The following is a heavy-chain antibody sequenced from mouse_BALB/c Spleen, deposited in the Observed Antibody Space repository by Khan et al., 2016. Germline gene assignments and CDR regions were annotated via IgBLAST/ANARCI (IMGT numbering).Heavy chain of an antibody. J-gene: IGHJ2*01. CDR1: VFNIKDYY. Sequence: VQLKQSGAELVRSGASVKLSCTASVFNIKDYYMHWVKQRPEQGLEWIEWIDPENGDTEYAPKFQGKATMTADTSSNAAYLQFSSLTSEDSAVYYCNAIYYGNDVYFDYWGQGTTLTVSS. V-gene: IGHV14-4*02. CDR2: IDPENGDT. D-gene: IGHD2-2*01. CDR3: NAIYYGNDVYFDY.